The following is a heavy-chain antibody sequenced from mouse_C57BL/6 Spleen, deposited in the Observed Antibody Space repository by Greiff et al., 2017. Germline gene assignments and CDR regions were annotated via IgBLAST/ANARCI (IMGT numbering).Heavy chain of an antibody. V-gene: IGHV7-1*01. CDR3: ARDDTTDYAMDY. J-gene: IGHJ4*01. D-gene: IGHD1-1*01. CDR2: SRNKANDYTT. CDR1: GFTFSDFY. Sequence: EVQLVESGGGLVQSGRSLRLSCATSGFTFSDFYMEWVRQAPGKGLEWIAASRNKANDYTTEYSASVKGRFIVSRDTSQSILYLQMNALRAEDTAIYYCARDDTTDYAMDYWGQGTSVTVSS.